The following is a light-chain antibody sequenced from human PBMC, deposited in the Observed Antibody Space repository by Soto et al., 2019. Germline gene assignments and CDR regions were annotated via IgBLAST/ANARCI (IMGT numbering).Light chain of an antibody. CDR2: DAS. J-gene: IGKJ1*01. CDR1: QGVSSY. CDR3: QQRSNWPPWT. Sequence: EIVLTQSPSTLSLSPGERATLSCRASQGVSSYLAWYQQKPGQAPRLLIYDASNRATGIPARFSGSGSGTDFTLTISRLEPEDFAVYYCQQRSNWPPWTLGQGTKVEIK. V-gene: IGKV3-11*01.